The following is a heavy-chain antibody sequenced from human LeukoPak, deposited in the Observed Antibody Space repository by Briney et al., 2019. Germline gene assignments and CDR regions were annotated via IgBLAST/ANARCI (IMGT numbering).Heavy chain of an antibody. Sequence: GGSLRLSCTASGFTFGYYTMSWVRQAPGKGLEWVVFIRSKAYGGTTEYAASVKGRFTISRDDSKSIAYLQMNSLKTEDTAEYYCTRDRGGYSDEYFQHWGQGTLVTVSS. CDR1: GFTFGYYT. D-gene: IGHD3-22*01. CDR3: TRDRGGYSDEYFQH. J-gene: IGHJ1*01. CDR2: IRSKAYGGTT. V-gene: IGHV3-49*04.